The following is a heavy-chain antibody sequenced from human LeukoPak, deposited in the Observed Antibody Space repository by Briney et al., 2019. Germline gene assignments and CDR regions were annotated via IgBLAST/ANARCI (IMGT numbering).Heavy chain of an antibody. CDR2: ISSNGGST. V-gene: IGHV3-64*01. J-gene: IGHJ6*03. CDR1: GFTFSSYA. CDR3: ARDPYSGGYWNYYYYYMDV. D-gene: IGHD1-26*01. Sequence: GGSLRLSCAASGFTFSSYAMHWVRQAPGKGLEYVSAISSNGGSTYYANSVTGRFTISRDNSKNTLYLQMGSLRAEDMAVYYCARDPYSGGYWNYYYYYMDVWGKGTTVTISS.